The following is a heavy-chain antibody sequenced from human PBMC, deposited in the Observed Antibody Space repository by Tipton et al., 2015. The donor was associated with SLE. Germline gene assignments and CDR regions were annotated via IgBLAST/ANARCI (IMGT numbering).Heavy chain of an antibody. J-gene: IGHJ4*02. V-gene: IGHV3-21*01. D-gene: IGHD6-13*01. CDR2: ISSSSSYI. Sequence: SLRLFCAASGFTFSSYSMNWVRQAPGKGLEWVSSISSSSSYIYYADSVKGRFAISRDNAKNSLYLQMNSLRAEDTAVYYCARDGGESSSWTYYFDYWGQGTLVTVSS. CDR1: GFTFSSYS. CDR3: ARDGGESSSWTYYFDY.